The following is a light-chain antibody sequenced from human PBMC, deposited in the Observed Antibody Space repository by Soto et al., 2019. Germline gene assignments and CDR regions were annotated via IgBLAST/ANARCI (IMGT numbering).Light chain of an antibody. CDR1: QDISSS. J-gene: IGKJ4*01. Sequence: DLQMTQSPSSVSASVGDRVTITCRASQDISSSLAWFQQKPGEAPRLLIYAASSLHSGVPSRFSGSGSVTDFTLTISSLQPEDFATYYCQQGNSFPLTFGGGTKVEIK. CDR3: QQGNSFPLT. CDR2: AAS. V-gene: IGKV1-12*01.